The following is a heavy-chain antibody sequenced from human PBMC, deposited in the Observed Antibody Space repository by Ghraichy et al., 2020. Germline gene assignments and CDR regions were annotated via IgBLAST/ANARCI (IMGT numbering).Heavy chain of an antibody. CDR3: ARGAEYTSGWYAANGLDV. J-gene: IGHJ6*02. CDR1: KFTFSSYA. CDR2: LSHDGTNK. Sequence: LSLTCAASKFTFSSYAMHWVRQAPGKGLEWVAVLSHDGTNKYNADSVKGRITISRDNSKNTLWLQMNNLRTKDTAVYFCARGAEYTSGWYAANGLDVWGQGTSVTVSS. V-gene: IGHV3-30-3*01. D-gene: IGHD6-19*01.